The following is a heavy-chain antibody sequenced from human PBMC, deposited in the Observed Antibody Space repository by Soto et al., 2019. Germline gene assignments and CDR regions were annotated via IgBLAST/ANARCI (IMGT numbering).Heavy chain of an antibody. CDR1: GFTFSSYG. CDR3: AKDFARYCSGGSCYFDY. J-gene: IGHJ4*02. CDR2: TSYGGSNK. V-gene: IGHV3-30*18. Sequence: QVQLVESGGAVVQPGRSLRLSCAASGFTFSSYGMHWVRQAPGKGLEWVAVTSYGGSNKYYADSVKGRFTISRDNSNNTPYLQMNSLRPEDTSVYYCAKDFARYCSGGSCYFDYWGQGTLVTVSS. D-gene: IGHD2-15*01.